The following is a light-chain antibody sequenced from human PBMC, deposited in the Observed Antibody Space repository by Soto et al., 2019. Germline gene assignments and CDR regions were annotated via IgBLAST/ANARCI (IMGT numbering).Light chain of an antibody. Sequence: EIVMTQSPGTLSLSPGERATISCRASQVIGSRYLAWYHQKSGQAPRLLIYGASSRATGIPDRFSGSGSGTDFTFTISSLQPEDSATYYCHQYDNVPQTFGQGTKLEIK. CDR2: GAS. CDR1: QVIGSRY. CDR3: HQYDNVPQT. J-gene: IGKJ2*01. V-gene: IGKV3-20*01.